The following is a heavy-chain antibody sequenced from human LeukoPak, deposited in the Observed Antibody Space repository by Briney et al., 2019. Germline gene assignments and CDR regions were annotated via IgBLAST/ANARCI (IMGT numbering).Heavy chain of an antibody. J-gene: IGHJ4*02. D-gene: IGHD1/OR15-1a*01. V-gene: IGHV3-20*04. Sequence: GGSLRLSCAASGFTFDDYGMSWVRQAPGKGLEWVSGINWSGGRTGYADSLKGRFTISRDNAKNTLYLQMNSLRDEDTALYYCARDLTTSDNWGQGTLVTVSS. CDR2: INWSGGRT. CDR1: GFTFDDYG. CDR3: ARDLTTSDN.